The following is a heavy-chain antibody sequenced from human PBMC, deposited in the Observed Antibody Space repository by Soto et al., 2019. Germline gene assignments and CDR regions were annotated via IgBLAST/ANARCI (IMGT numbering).Heavy chain of an antibody. CDR3: ARGRLYSSSVPYFDY. D-gene: IGHD6-6*01. V-gene: IGHV4-61*01. J-gene: IGHJ4*02. CDR1: GGSVSSGSYY. CDR2: IYYSGST. Sequence: TSETLSLTCTVSGGSVSSGSYYWSWIRQPPGKGLEWIGYIYYSGSTNYNPSLKSRVTISVDTSKNQFSLKLSSVTAADTAVYYCARGRLYSSSVPYFDYWGQGTLVTVSS.